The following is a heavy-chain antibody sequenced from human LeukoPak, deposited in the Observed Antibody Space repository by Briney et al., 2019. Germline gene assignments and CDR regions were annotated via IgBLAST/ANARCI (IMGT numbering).Heavy chain of an antibody. V-gene: IGHV1-8*01. CDR3: ARLAGKLWLVNNWFDP. D-gene: IGHD6-19*01. Sequence: ASVKVSCKASGYTFTSYDINWVRQATGQGLEWMGWMNPNSGNTGYAQKFQGRVTMTRNTSISTAYMELSSLRSEDTAVYYCARLAGKLWLVNNWFDPWGQGTLVTVSS. CDR2: MNPNSGNT. CDR1: GYTFTSYD. J-gene: IGHJ5*02.